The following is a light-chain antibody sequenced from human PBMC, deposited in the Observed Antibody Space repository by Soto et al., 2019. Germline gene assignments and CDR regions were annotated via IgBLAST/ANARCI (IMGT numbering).Light chain of an antibody. CDR2: GAS. J-gene: IGKJ5*01. CDR3: QQRRDWPWT. CDR1: QSVSSN. V-gene: IGKV3-15*01. Sequence: EIWMTRAPATVSVAPGERATLSCRASQSVSSNLAWYQQKPGQAPRLLIYGASTRATGIPARFSGSGSGTEFTLTISSLQSEDFAVYYCQQRRDWPWTFGQGTRLEI.